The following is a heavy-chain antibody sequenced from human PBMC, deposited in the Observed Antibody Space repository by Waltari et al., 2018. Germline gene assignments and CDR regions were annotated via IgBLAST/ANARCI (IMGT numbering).Heavy chain of an antibody. CDR1: GYTLTELS. CDR2: CDPEEGET. V-gene: IGHV1-24*01. CDR3: AKDPRDYYYYYMDV. Sequence: QVQLVQSGAEVKKPGASVKVSCKVSGYTLTELSMHWVRQAPGKGLEWMGGCDPEEGETIYAKKYQGRVTMTEDTSTETADMELSSLRSEDTAVYYCAKDPRDYYYYYMDVWGKGTTVTVSS. J-gene: IGHJ6*03.